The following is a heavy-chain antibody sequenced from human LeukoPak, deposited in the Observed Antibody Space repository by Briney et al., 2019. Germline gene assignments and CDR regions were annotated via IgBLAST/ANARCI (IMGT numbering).Heavy chain of an antibody. J-gene: IGHJ4*02. D-gene: IGHD3-10*01. CDR3: AKGMVRGVIIPYDY. CDR1: GFTFSSYG. V-gene: IGHV3-30*18. Sequence: GRSLRLSCAASGFTFSSYGMHWVRQAPGKGLEWVAVISYDGSNKYYADSVKGRFIISRDNSKNTLYLQMNSLRAEDTAVYYCAKGMVRGVIIPYDYWGQGTLVTVSS. CDR2: ISYDGSNK.